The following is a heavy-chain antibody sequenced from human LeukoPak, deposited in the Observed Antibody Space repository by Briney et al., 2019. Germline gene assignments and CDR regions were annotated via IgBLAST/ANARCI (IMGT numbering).Heavy chain of an antibody. CDR3: TRGAYGDYYFDY. CDR1: GFTFSNAW. D-gene: IGHD4-17*01. Sequence: PGGSLRLSCAASGFTFSNAWMNWVRQAPGKGLEWVGRIKSKTDGGTTDYAAPVKGRFTTSRDDSKKTLFLQMNSLKTEDTAVYYCTRGAYGDYYFDYWGQGTLVTVSS. J-gene: IGHJ4*02. CDR2: IKSKTDGGTT. V-gene: IGHV3-15*01.